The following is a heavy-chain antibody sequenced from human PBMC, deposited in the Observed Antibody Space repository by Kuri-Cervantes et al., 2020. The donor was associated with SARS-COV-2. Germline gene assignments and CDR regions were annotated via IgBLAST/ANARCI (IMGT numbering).Heavy chain of an antibody. CDR2: IIPILGIA. D-gene: IGHD6-13*01. CDR1: GGTFSSYT. V-gene: IGHV1-69*04. CDR3: ARELLAAAGSHAFDI. Sequence: SVKVSCKASGGTFSSYTISWVRQAPGQGLEWMGRIIPILGIANYAQKFQGRVTITADKSTSTAYMELSSLRSEDTAVYYCARELLAAAGSHAFDIWGQGTMVTVSS. J-gene: IGHJ3*02.